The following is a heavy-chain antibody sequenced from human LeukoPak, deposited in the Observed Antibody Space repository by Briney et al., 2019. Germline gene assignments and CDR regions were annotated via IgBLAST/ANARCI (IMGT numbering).Heavy chain of an antibody. Sequence: GGSLRLSCAASGFTFSSYAMSWVRQAPGKGLEWVSAISGSGGSTYYADSVKGRFTISRDNSKNTLYLQMNSLRAEDTAVYYCAKDGAITMVRGDIYWYFDLWGRGTLVTVSS. CDR1: GFTFSSYA. CDR3: AKDGAITMVRGDIYWYFDL. CDR2: ISGSGGST. J-gene: IGHJ2*01. D-gene: IGHD3-10*01. V-gene: IGHV3-23*01.